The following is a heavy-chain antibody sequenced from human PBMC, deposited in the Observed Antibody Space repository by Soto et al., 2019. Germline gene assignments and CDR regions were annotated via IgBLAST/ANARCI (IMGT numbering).Heavy chain of an antibody. CDR3: ARQWDLLHSFDF. Sequence: XXTLSLPCTVSGGSISRTNYYWGSIRQSPGKGLEWIGSIFYSGTTYYNPSLKSRVTISVDTSKNQFSLKLISATAADTAVYYCARQWDLLHSFDFWGQGALVTVSS. V-gene: IGHV4-39*01. D-gene: IGHD1-26*01. J-gene: IGHJ4*02. CDR1: GGSISRTNYY. CDR2: IFYSGTT.